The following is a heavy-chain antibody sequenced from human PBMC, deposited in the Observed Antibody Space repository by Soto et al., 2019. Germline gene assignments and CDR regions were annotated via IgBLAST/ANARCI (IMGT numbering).Heavy chain of an antibody. CDR2: ITVGTGNT. CDR3: AAGDSSGYYGG. CDR1: GFTFTSSS. D-gene: IGHD3-22*01. V-gene: IGHV1-58*01. J-gene: IGHJ4*02. Sequence: ASVKVSCKASGFTFTSSSVQWVRQARGQRLEWIGWITVGTGNTNYAQKFQERVTITRDMSTSTAYMELSNLRSEDTAVYYCAAGDSSGYYGGWGQGTQVTVSS.